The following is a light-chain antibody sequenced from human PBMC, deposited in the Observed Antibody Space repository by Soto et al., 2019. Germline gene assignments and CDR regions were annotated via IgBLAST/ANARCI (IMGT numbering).Light chain of an antibody. J-gene: IGLJ3*02. CDR3: AAWYDSLNGWV. Sequence: QSVLTQPPSASGTPGQRVTISCSGSSSNIGSNTVNWYQQLPGTAPKRLIYSNNQRPSGVPDRFSGSKSGTSASLAISGLQSEDEADYYCAAWYDSLNGWVFGGGTKVTVL. CDR1: SSNIGSNT. CDR2: SNN. V-gene: IGLV1-44*01.